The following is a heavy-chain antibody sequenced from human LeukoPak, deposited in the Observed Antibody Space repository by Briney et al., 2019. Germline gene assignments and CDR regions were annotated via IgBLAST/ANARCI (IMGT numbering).Heavy chain of an antibody. V-gene: IGHV1-69*05. CDR3: ARGRVLRYFEGPRWHWFDP. D-gene: IGHD3-9*01. CDR2: IIPIFGTA. J-gene: IGHJ5*02. CDR1: GGTFSSYA. Sequence: ASVKLSCKASGGTFSSYAISWVRQAPGQGLEWMGGIIPIFGTANYAQKFQGRVTITTDESTSTAYMELSSLRSEDTAVYYCARGRVLRYFEGPRWHWFDPWGQGTLVTVSS.